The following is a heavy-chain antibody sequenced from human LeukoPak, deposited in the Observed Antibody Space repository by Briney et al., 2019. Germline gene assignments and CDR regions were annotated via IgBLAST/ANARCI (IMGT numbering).Heavy chain of an antibody. J-gene: IGHJ4*02. CDR1: GFTVSSNY. CDR3: AREAHNSGYDSRDYYFDY. CDR2: IYSGGST. Sequence: PGGSLRLSCAASGFTVSSNYMSWVRQAPGQGLEGVSVIYSGGSTYYADSEKGRFTISRDNTKNKMYLQMNSLRAEDTAVYYCAREAHNSGYDSRDYYFDYWGQGTLVTVSS. D-gene: IGHD5-12*01. V-gene: IGHV3-53*01.